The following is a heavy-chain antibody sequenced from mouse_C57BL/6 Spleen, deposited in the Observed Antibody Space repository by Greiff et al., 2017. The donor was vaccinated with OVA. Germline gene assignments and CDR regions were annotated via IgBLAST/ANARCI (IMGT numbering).Heavy chain of an antibody. CDR3: TTRPVVGRDY. Sequence: VQLKESGAELVRPGASVKLSCTASGFNIKDDYMHWVKQRPEQGLEWIGWIDPANGDTAYASKFQGKATITAATSSTTAYLQLSRLTYEDTAVYYWTTRPVVGRDYWGQGTTLTVSS. CDR1: GFNIKDDY. CDR2: IDPANGDT. V-gene: IGHV14-4*01. D-gene: IGHD1-1*01. J-gene: IGHJ2*01.